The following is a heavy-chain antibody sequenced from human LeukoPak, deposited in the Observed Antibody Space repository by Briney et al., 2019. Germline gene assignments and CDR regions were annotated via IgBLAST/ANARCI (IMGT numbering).Heavy chain of an antibody. CDR2: IIPIFGTA. CDR1: GGTFSSYA. CDR3: ARVRGPLWFGELLNWFDP. Sequence: ASVKVSCKASGGTFSSYAISWVRQAPGQGLEWMGGIIPIFGTANYAQKFQGRVTITTDESTSTAYMELSSLRSEDTAVYYCARVRGPLWFGELLNWFDPWGQGTLVTVSS. D-gene: IGHD3-10*01. V-gene: IGHV1-69*05. J-gene: IGHJ5*02.